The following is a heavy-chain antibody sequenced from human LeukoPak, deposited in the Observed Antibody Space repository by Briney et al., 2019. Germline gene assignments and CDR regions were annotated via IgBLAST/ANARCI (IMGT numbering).Heavy chain of an antibody. J-gene: IGHJ4*02. Sequence: SETLSLTCTVSGGSISSSSYYWGWIRQPPGKGLEWIGRIYTSGSTNYNPSLKSRVTMSVDTSKDQFSLKLTSVTAANTAMYYCARTSSSWLWGQGTLVTVSS. CDR3: ARTSSSWL. V-gene: IGHV4-39*07. D-gene: IGHD6-13*01. CDR2: IYTSGST. CDR1: GGSISSSSYY.